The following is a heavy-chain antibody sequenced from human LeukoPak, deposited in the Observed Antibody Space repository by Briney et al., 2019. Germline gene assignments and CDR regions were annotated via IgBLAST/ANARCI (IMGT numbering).Heavy chain of an antibody. Sequence: SETLSLICTVSGDSFSSGYWTWIRQSPGKGLEWIGYISDSGITDYNPSLKSRLTISVDTSNNQFSLNLNSVTAADTAVYYCAGRGHRYSRDWGQGILVTVSS. CDR1: GDSFSSGY. J-gene: IGHJ1*01. V-gene: IGHV4-4*09. CDR3: AGRGHRYSRD. CDR2: ISDSGIT. D-gene: IGHD2-15*01.